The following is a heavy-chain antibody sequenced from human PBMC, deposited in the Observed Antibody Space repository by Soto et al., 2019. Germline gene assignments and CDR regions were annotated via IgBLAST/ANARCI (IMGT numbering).Heavy chain of an antibody. CDR2: ISGDDEK. J-gene: IGHJ4*02. CDR3: AHRPPTSLIFGS. D-gene: IGHD3-16*01. Sequence: SGPTLVNPTQTLTLTCTFSGFSLSTHGVGVGWVRQPAGKALEWLALISGDDEKRYSPLLKSRLTITKDTSKNQVALTMTNVDPVDTATYYCAHRPPTSLIFGSWGQGTLVTVSS. V-gene: IGHV2-5*02. CDR1: GFSLSTHGVG.